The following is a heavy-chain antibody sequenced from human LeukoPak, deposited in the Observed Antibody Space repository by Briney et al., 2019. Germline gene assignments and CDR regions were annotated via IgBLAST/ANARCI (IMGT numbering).Heavy chain of an antibody. J-gene: IGHJ4*02. CDR2: ISAYNGNT. V-gene: IGHV1-18*01. Sequence: ASVKVSCKASGYTFTSYGISWVRQAPGQGLEWMGWISAYNGNTNYAQKLQGRVTMTTDTSTSTAYMELRSLRSDDTAVYYCARDMAGYTYGAPLFDYWGQGTLVTVSS. D-gene: IGHD5-24*01. CDR3: ARDMAGYTYGAPLFDY. CDR1: GYTFTSYG.